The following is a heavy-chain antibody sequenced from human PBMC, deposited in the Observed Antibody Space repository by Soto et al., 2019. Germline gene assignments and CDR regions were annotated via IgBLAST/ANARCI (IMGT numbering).Heavy chain of an antibody. CDR2: IIPIFGTA. V-gene: IGHV1-69*13. Sequence: SVKVSCKASGGTFSSYAISWVRQAPGQGLEWMGGIIPIFGTANYAQKFQGRVTITADESTSTAYMELSSLRSEDTAVYYCARDGVLGYCSGGSCWGPLYWGQ. CDR3: ARDGVLGYCSGGSCWGPLY. J-gene: IGHJ4*01. CDR1: GGTFSSYA. D-gene: IGHD2-15*01.